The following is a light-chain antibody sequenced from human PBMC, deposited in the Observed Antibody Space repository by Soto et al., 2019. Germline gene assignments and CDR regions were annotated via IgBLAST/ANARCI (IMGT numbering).Light chain of an antibody. CDR2: DAS. CDR3: QQRSIWPLT. CDR1: QSVGSY. Sequence: EIVLTQSPATVSLSPGERATLSCRASQSVGSYLVWFQQKPGQAPRLLIYDASKRATGIPARFSGSGSGTDFTLTISSLEPEDFAVYYCQQRSIWPLTFGPGTKVDVE. J-gene: IGKJ3*01. V-gene: IGKV3-11*01.